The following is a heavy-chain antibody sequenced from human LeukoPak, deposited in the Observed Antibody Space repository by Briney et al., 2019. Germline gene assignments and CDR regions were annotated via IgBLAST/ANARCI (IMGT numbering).Heavy chain of an antibody. V-gene: IGHV1-58*02. CDR3: AADRSVWGLFTVTTTGWFDP. CDR2: IVVGSGNT. CDR1: GFTFTSSA. Sequence: ASVKVSCKSSGFTFTSSAMQWVRQARGQRLEWIGWIVVGSGNTNYAQKSQERVTITRDMSTSTAYMELSSLRSEDTAVYYCAADRSVWGLFTVTTTGWFDPWGQGTLVTVSS. D-gene: IGHD4-17*01. J-gene: IGHJ5*02.